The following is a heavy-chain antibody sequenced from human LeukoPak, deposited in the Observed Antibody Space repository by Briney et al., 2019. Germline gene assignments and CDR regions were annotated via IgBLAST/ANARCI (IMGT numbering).Heavy chain of an antibody. J-gene: IGHJ3*02. CDR1: GFSFSNYA. Sequence: GGSLRLSCAASGFSFSNYAMIWVRQAPGKGLEWVSAISGSGGSTYYADSVKGRFTISRDNSKNTLFLQVNSLRAEGTAVYYCEKDPNGDYVGAFDMWGQGTMVTVSP. CDR2: ISGSGGST. D-gene: IGHD4-17*01. CDR3: EKDPNGDYVGAFDM. V-gene: IGHV3-23*01.